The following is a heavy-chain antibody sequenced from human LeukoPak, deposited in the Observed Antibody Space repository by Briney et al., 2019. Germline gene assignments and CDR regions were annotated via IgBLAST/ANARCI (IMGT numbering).Heavy chain of an antibody. Sequence: SETLSLTCIISGGSINSSPYYWGWIRPPPGKGLEWIGSIYYSGSTYYNPSLKSRVTISVDTSKNQFSLKLSSVTAADTAVYYCARASGGYDQNWFDPWGQGTLVTVSS. CDR2: IYYSGST. J-gene: IGHJ5*02. V-gene: IGHV4-39*07. D-gene: IGHD5-12*01. CDR3: ARASGGYDQNWFDP. CDR1: GGSINSSPYY.